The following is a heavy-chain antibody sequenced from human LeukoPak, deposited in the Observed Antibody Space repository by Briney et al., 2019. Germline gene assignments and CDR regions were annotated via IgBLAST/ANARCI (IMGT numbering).Heavy chain of an antibody. CDR2: IRSKANSYAT. J-gene: IGHJ3*02. CDR3: TRKEYSSSFRDAFDI. CDR1: GFTFSGSA. V-gene: IGHV3-73*01. D-gene: IGHD6-13*01. Sequence: GGSLRLSCAASGFTFSGSAMHWVRQASGKGLEWVGRIRSKANSYATAYAASVKGRFTISRDDSKNTAYLQMNSLKTEDTAVYYCTRKEYSSSFRDAFDIWGQGTMVTVSS.